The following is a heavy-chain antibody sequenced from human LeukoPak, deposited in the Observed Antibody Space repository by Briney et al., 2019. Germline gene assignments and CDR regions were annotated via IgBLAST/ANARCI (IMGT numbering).Heavy chain of an antibody. CDR1: GYTFTSYG. Sequence: EASVKVSCKASGYTFTSYGISWVRQAPGQGLEWMGWISAYNGNTNYAQKLQGRVTMTTDTSTSTAYMELRSLGSDDTAVYYCARVKYGSGSYSDEYFQHWGQGTLVTVSS. D-gene: IGHD3-10*01. V-gene: IGHV1-18*01. CDR2: ISAYNGNT. CDR3: ARVKYGSGSYSDEYFQH. J-gene: IGHJ1*01.